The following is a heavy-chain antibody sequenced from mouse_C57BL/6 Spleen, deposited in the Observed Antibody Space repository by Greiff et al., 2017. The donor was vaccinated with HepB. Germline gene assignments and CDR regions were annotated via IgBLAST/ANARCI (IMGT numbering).Heavy chain of an antibody. CDR1: GYTFTSYT. V-gene: IGHV1-4*01. CDR3: ARGDYYGSSYWYFYV. J-gene: IGHJ1*03. D-gene: IGHD1-1*01. CDR2: INPSSGYT. Sequence: VQLQESGAELARPGASVKMSCKASGYTFTSYTMHWVKQRPGQGLEWIGYINPSSGYTKYNQKFKDKATLTADKSSSTAYMQLSSLTSEDSAVYYCARGDYYGSSYWYFYVWGTGTTVTVSS.